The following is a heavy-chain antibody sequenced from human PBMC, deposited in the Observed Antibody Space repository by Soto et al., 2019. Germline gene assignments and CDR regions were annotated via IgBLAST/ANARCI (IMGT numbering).Heavy chain of an antibody. V-gene: IGHV4-39*01. CDR1: GGSISSSSYY. Sequence: PSETLSLTCTVSGGSISSSSYYWGWIRQHPGKGLEWSGSIYYSWSTYYNPSIKSRVTISVDTSKNQFSLKLSSVTAADTAVYYCARTVATIIEFDYWGQGTLVTVSS. CDR3: ARTVATIIEFDY. D-gene: IGHD5-12*01. J-gene: IGHJ4*02. CDR2: IYYSWST.